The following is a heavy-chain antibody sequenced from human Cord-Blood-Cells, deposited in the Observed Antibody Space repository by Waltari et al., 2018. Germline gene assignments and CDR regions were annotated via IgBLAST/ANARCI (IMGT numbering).Heavy chain of an antibody. CDR2: MNPNSGNT. V-gene: IGHV1-8*03. CDR3: ARGTTVTEDSAFDI. CDR1: GYTFTSYD. J-gene: IGHJ3*02. Sequence: QVQLVQSGAEVKTPGASVKVYCKASGYTFTSYDINWVRQATGQGLEWMGWMNPNSGNTGYAQKFQGRVTITRNTSISTAYMELSSLRSEDTAVYYCARGTTVTEDSAFDIWGQGTMVTVSS. D-gene: IGHD4-4*01.